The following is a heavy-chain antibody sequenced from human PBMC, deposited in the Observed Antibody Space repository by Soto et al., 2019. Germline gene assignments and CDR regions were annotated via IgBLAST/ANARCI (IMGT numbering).Heavy chain of an antibody. CDR3: ARDGAMTGVFDY. CDR2: ISVTRTTI. D-gene: IGHD3-9*01. V-gene: IGHV3-48*01. J-gene: IGHJ4*02. CDR1: GFTFNTFG. Sequence: EVQLVESGGVLAQPGGSLRLSCAASGFTFNTFGMNWVRQAPGKGLEWISYISVTRTTIHYADSVKGRFAISRDNAKNSLYLEMDSLRVEDTAVYYCARDGAMTGVFDYWGPGTVVTVSS.